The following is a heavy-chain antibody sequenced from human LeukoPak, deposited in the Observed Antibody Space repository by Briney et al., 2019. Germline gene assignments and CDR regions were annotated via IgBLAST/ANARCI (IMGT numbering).Heavy chain of an antibody. CDR1: GFTFSGYT. CDR2: ISATGDRT. Sequence: GGSLRLSCAASGFTFSGYTMSWVRQAPEKGLEWISAISATGDRTYYAESVKGRFTISRDNSKNTMYQQMNSLRAEDTALYYCARDFYDSSGYYYDYWGLGTLVTVSS. V-gene: IGHV3-23*01. J-gene: IGHJ4*02. D-gene: IGHD3-22*01. CDR3: ARDFYDSSGYYYDY.